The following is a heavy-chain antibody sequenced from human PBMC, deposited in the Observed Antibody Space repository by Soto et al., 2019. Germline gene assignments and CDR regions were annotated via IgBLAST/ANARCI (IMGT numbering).Heavy chain of an antibody. J-gene: IGHJ4*02. Sequence: PSETLSLTCTVSGYSISSGYYWGWIRQPPGKGLEWIGSMYYSGATYHNPSLQSRVTISVDTSKNQFSLHLSSVTAADTAVYYCARHAAYDSVWGKSDGSDYWGQGTLVTVSS. CDR3: ARHAAYDSVWGKSDGSDY. D-gene: IGHD3-16*01. CDR1: GYSISSGYY. CDR2: MYYSGAT. V-gene: IGHV4-38-2*02.